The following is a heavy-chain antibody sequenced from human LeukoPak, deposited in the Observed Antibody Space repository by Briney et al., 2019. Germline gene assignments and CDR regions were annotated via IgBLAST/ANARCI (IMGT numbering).Heavy chain of an antibody. J-gene: IGHJ3*02. CDR3: ARERDPPDIDI. CDR1: GFTFSSYE. Sequence: PGVSLRLSCVVSGFTFSSYEMNWVRKAPGKGLEWVSYISSSGSIMYYAESVKGRFTISRDNAKNSLYVQMNSLSPEDTAIYYCARERDPPDIDIWGQGTMVTVSS. V-gene: IGHV3-48*03. CDR2: ISSSGSIM. D-gene: IGHD3-9*01.